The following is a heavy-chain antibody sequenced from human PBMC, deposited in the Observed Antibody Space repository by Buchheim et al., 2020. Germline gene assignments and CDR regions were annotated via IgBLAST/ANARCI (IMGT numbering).Heavy chain of an antibody. CDR2: IYYSGST. CDR1: GGSISSGGYY. CDR3: AREKSEQLVESPHPYGMDV. Sequence: QVQLQESGPGLVKPSQTLSLTCTVSGGSISSGGYYWSWIRQHPGKGLEWIGYIYYSGSTYYNPSLQRRVTISVDTSKNQFSLKLSSVTAADTAVYYCAREKSEQLVESPHPYGMDVWGQGTT. J-gene: IGHJ6*02. D-gene: IGHD6-6*01. V-gene: IGHV4-31*03.